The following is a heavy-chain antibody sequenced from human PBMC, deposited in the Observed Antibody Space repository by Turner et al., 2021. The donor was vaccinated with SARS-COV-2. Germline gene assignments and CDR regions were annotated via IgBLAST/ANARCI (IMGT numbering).Heavy chain of an antibody. CDR3: VSKGQVAVAGFDS. J-gene: IGHJ4*02. CDR1: GFAFSNYW. D-gene: IGHD6-19*01. V-gene: IGHV3-7*01. Sequence: EVQLVGSGGGLVQPGESLGLSVVALGFAFSNYWMTWVRQARGKGLEWVANIKQDGGEKYYVDSVQGRFTISRDNAENSLYLQMNSLRVEDTAMYYCVSKGQVAVAGFDSWGQGTLVTVSS. CDR2: IKQDGGEK.